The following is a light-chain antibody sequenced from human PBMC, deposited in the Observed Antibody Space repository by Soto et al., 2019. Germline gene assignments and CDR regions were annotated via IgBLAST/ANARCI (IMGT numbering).Light chain of an antibody. J-gene: IGKJ1*01. Sequence: DFQMTQSPSTLFRAVRNRVIIIFRASQTISSWLAWYQPQTGKAPKLLIYKASTLTSGVPSRFRGTRSGTEFTLPISSLQTDDFPTYYCQNYNSYSEAFGQGPKVDIK. CDR1: QTISSW. CDR2: KAS. V-gene: IGKV1-5*03. CDR3: QNYNSYSEA.